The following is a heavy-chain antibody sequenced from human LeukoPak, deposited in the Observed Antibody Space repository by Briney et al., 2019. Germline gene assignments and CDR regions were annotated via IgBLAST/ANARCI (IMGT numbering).Heavy chain of an antibody. CDR1: GFTFSSYA. CDR2: ISYDGSNK. CDR3: ARDHSHGGVGATIFDY. Sequence: GRSLRLSCAASGFTFSSYAMHWVRQAPGKGLEWVAVISYDGSNKYYADSVKGRFTISRDNSKNTLYLQMNSLRAEDTAVYYCARDHSHGGVGATIFDYWGQGTLVTVSS. V-gene: IGHV3-30-3*01. D-gene: IGHD1-26*01. J-gene: IGHJ4*02.